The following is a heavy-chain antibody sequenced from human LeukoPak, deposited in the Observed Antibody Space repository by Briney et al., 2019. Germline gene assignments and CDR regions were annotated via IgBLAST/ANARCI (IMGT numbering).Heavy chain of an antibody. Sequence: GGSLRLSCAASGFTFSSYDMHWVRQATGKGLEWVSAIGTAGDTYYPGSVKGRFTISRENAKNSLYLQMNSLRAEDTALYYCAKDKEVAVAGPIDYWGQGTLVTVSS. CDR1: GFTFSSYD. D-gene: IGHD6-19*01. CDR2: IGTAGDT. V-gene: IGHV3-13*01. CDR3: AKDKEVAVAGPIDY. J-gene: IGHJ4*02.